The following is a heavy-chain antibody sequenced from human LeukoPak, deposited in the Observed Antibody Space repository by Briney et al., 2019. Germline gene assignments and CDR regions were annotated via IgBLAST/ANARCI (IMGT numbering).Heavy chain of an antibody. D-gene: IGHD3-22*01. CDR1: GFTFSSYG. V-gene: IGHV3-30*03. CDR2: ISYDGSNK. J-gene: IGHJ4*02. Sequence: GGSLRLSCAASGFTFSSYGMHWVRQAPGKGLEWVAVISYDGSNKYYADSVKGRFTISRDNSKNTLYLQMNSLRAEDTAVYYCARSLGYLTQAAGYWGQGTLVTVSS. CDR3: ARSLGYLTQAAGY.